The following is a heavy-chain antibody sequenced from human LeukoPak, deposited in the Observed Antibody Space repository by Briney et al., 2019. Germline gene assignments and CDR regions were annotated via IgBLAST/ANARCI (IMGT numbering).Heavy chain of an antibody. CDR2: IKEDGSDK. CDR1: GFTFSDYW. J-gene: IGHJ6*04. Sequence: GGSLRLSCAVSGFTFSDYWMTWVRQAPGRGLEWVANIKEDGSDKQHVDSVQGRFTISRDNAENSLYLQMNSLRAEDTAVYYCVRESSVWVGPGIGRPLDVWGKGTAVTVSS. V-gene: IGHV3-7*01. CDR3: VRESSVWVGPGIGRPLDV. D-gene: IGHD3-16*01.